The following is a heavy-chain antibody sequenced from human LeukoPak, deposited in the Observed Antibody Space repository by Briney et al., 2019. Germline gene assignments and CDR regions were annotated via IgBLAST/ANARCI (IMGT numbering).Heavy chain of an antibody. J-gene: IGHJ4*02. Sequence: VASVKVSCKASGYTFTSYDINWVRQATGQGLEWMGWINPNSGNTGYAQKFQGRVTMTRNTSISTAYMELSSLRSEDTAVYYCASGSSVVGATRDYWGQGTLVTVSS. CDR1: GYTFTSYD. CDR3: ASGSSVVGATRDY. V-gene: IGHV1-8*01. D-gene: IGHD1-26*01. CDR2: INPNSGNT.